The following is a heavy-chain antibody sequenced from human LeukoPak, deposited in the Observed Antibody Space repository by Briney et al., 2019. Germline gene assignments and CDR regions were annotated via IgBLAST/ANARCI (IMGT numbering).Heavy chain of an antibody. CDR1: GFTFSSYA. Sequence: GGSLRLSCTAPGFTFSSYAMSWVRQAPGKGLEWVSAISGSGGSTYYADSVKGRFTISRDNSKNTLYLQMNGLRAEDTAVYYCATNYSYGTGFDNWGQGTLVTVSS. V-gene: IGHV3-23*01. CDR3: ATNYSYGTGFDN. D-gene: IGHD5-18*01. CDR2: ISGSGGST. J-gene: IGHJ4*02.